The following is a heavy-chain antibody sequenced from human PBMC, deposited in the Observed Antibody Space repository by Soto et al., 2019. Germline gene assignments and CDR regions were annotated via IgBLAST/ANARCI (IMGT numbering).Heavy chain of an antibody. CDR3: ARDLAYCAAGSCYAKWGS. D-gene: IGHD2-15*01. V-gene: IGHV4-30-4*01. Sequence: SETLSLTCTVSGGSISSDDYFWSWIRQPPGKGLGWIGFIYYSGTYYNPSLASRTTISVDTSKNQFSLELSSVTAADTAVYYCARDLAYCAAGSCYAKWGSWGQGTLVTVSS. CDR1: GGSISSDDYF. J-gene: IGHJ5*02. CDR2: IYYSGT.